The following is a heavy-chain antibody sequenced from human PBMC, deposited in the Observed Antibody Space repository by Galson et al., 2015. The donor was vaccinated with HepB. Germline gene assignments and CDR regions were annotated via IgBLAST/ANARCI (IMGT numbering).Heavy chain of an antibody. CDR2: ISGSGGTT. V-gene: IGHV3-23*01. Sequence: SLRLSCAASGFTFTNYAMTWVRQAPGKGLEWVSSISGSGGTTYYAGSVKGRFTISRDNSKNVMYLQMNSLRAEDTAAYFCAKDRVMVAANPYQFHYWGQGTLVTVSS. J-gene: IGHJ4*02. CDR3: AKDRVMVAANPYQFHY. D-gene: IGHD2-15*01. CDR1: GFTFTNYA.